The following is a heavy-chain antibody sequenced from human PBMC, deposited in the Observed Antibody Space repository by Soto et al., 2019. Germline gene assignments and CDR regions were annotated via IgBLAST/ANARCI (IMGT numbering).Heavy chain of an antibody. CDR1: GYSFTSYW. CDR2: IYPGDSDT. V-gene: IGHV5-51*01. J-gene: IGHJ6*02. CDR3: ARAPPLMRSSSLYYYGMDV. Sequence: GESLKISCKGSGYSFTSYWIGWVRQMPGKGLEWMGIIYPGDSDTRYSPSFQGQVTISADKSISTAYLQWSSLKASDTAMYYCARAPPLMRSSSLYYYGMDVWGQGTTVTVSS. D-gene: IGHD6-6*01.